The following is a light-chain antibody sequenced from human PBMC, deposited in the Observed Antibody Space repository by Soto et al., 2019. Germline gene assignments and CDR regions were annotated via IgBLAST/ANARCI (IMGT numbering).Light chain of an antibody. J-gene: IGKJ1*01. CDR2: GAS. Sequence: EILMTQSPATLSVSPGERATLSCRASQSVSSNLAWYQQKPGQAPRLLIYGASTRATGIPARFSGSGSGTDFTLTISSLQSEDFALYYCQQYNNWPPGWTFGQGTKVDIK. CDR1: QSVSSN. CDR3: QQYNNWPPGWT. V-gene: IGKV3-15*01.